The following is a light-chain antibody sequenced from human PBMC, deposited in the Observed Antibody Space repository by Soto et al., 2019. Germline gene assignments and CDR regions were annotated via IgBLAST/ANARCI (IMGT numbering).Light chain of an antibody. CDR2: GAS. J-gene: IGKJ4*01. Sequence: DIPMTQSPSSLSASVGDRVTITCRASRGINNYLAWYQQKPGKVPKLLIYGASTLQSGVPSRFSGSGSGTDFTLTISSLQPEDVATYYCQKYSSASTFGGGTKVEIK. V-gene: IGKV1-27*01. CDR3: QKYSSAST. CDR1: RGINNY.